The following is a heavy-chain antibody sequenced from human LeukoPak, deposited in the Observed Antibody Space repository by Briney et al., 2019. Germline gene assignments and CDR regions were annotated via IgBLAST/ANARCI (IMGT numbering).Heavy chain of an antibody. Sequence: GGSLRLSCQASGFSFNDYIMSWVRQSPGKGLEWIAFIRSSHHGATREYAASVKGRFIISRDDSKNIAYLQMDSLKTEDTGVYFCTRDRGGRWFGELLGFDNWGQGTLLTVSS. CDR2: IRSSHHGATR. CDR3: TRDRGGRWFGELLGFDN. CDR1: GFSFNDYI. D-gene: IGHD3-10*01. V-gene: IGHV3-49*04. J-gene: IGHJ4*02.